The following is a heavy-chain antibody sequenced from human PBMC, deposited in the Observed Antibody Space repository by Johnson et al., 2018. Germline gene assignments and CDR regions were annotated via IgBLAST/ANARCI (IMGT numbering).Heavy chain of an antibody. CDR1: GFTFSSYG. V-gene: IGHV3-30*18. CDR2: ISYDGTNK. D-gene: IGHD6-19*01. Sequence: QVQLVQSGGGVVHPGRSLRLSCAASGFTFSSYGMHWVRQAPGKGLEWAAVISYDGTNKYYEDSVKGRFTITRDNSKNTLYLQRNSRRAEDTAVYNCAKERYTSGWHYAFDIWGQGTLVTVSS. J-gene: IGHJ3*02. CDR3: AKERYTSGWHYAFDI.